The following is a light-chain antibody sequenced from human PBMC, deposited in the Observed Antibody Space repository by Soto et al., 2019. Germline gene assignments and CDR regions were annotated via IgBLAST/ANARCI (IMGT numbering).Light chain of an antibody. V-gene: IGLV2-8*01. CDR2: EIN. CDR1: SSDVGAYDY. Sequence: QSALTQPPSASVSPGQSVTSSCTGTSSDVGAYDYVSWYQQHPGKAPKLMIYEINKRPSGVPDRFSGSKSGNTASLTVSGLQAEDEADYYCSSFAGSNNFPYVFGTGTKVTVL. J-gene: IGLJ1*01. CDR3: SSFAGSNNFPYV.